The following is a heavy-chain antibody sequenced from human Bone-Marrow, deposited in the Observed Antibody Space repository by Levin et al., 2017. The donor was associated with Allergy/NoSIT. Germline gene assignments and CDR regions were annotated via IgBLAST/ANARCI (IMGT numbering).Heavy chain of an antibody. J-gene: IGHJ4*02. Sequence: GESLKISCKASGHSFTGHYIHWMRQAPGQRLEWMGRIDPNTGATDYAQRFRDRVTMTRDTSVRIVHMELSSLRSDDTALFYCAVSVEAPPIPTFDYWGPGTLLTVSA. CDR1: GHSFTGHY. D-gene: IGHD5-24*01. CDR2: IDPNTGAT. CDR3: AVSVEAPPIPTFDY. V-gene: IGHV1-2*02.